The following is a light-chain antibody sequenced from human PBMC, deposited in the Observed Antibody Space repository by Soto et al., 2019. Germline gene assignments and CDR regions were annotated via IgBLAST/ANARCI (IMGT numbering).Light chain of an antibody. CDR1: RSNIGSTY. CDR2: RNS. CDR3: AAWDDSLKTYV. Sequence: QSVLTQPPSASGTPGQRVTISCSGSRSNIGSTYVYWFQQLSGTAPTLLIYRNSQRPSGVPDRLSGSKSGTSASLAISGLRSEDEADYYCAAWDDSLKTYVFGTGTKVTVL. J-gene: IGLJ1*01. V-gene: IGLV1-47*01.